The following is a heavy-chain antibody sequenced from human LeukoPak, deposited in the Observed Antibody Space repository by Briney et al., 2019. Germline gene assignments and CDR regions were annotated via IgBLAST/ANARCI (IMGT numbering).Heavy chain of an antibody. CDR1: GLRFGSDW. J-gene: IGHJ3*02. Sequence: GGSLRLSCAASGLRFGSDWMTWVRQAPGKGLEWVANINPDGNEKYYVDSVKGRFTISRDNGKNSLYLQLNSLRAEDTAVYYCARYYDPAVGDAFDIWGQGTMVTVSS. CDR3: ARYYDPAVGDAFDI. V-gene: IGHV3-7*01. D-gene: IGHD3-16*01. CDR2: INPDGNEK.